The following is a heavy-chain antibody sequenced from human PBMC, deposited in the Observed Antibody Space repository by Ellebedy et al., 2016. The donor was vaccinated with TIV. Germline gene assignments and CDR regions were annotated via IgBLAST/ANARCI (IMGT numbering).Heavy chain of an antibody. Sequence: PGGSLRLSCAASGFTFSSYAMSWVRQAPGKGLEWVSAISGSGGSTYYADSVKGRFTISRDNSKNTLYLQMNSLRAEDTAVYYCAKARVVAATYNWYFDLWGRGTLVTVSS. J-gene: IGHJ2*01. CDR3: AKARVVAATYNWYFDL. V-gene: IGHV3-23*01. D-gene: IGHD2-15*01. CDR1: GFTFSSYA. CDR2: ISGSGGST.